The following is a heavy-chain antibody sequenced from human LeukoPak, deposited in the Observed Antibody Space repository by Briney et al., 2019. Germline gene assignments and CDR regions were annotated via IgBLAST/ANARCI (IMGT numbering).Heavy chain of an antibody. D-gene: IGHD2-15*01. CDR2: IYYSGST. Sequence: PSETLSLTCTVSGGSISSSSYYWGWIRQPPGKGLEWIGSIYYSGSTYYNPSLKSRVTISVDTSKDQFSLKLSSVTAADTAVCYCARRVLGIVSFMDVWGKGTTVTVSS. CDR1: GGSISSSSYY. V-gene: IGHV4-39*01. CDR3: ARRVLGIVSFMDV. J-gene: IGHJ6*03.